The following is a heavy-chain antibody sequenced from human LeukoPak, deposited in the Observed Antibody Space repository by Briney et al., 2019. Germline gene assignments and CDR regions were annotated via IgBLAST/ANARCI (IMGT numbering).Heavy chain of an antibody. CDR2: ISYDGSTK. Sequence: GGSLRLSCAASGLTLSRYGMHWVRQAPGKGLEWVAVISYDGSTKNYADSVKDRFTISGDNSENTLYLQMSSLRVEDTAVYYCAGVPNVREGEWFDPWGQGTLSPSPQ. CDR3: AGVPNVREGEWFDP. D-gene: IGHD3-16*01. CDR1: GLTLSRYG. V-gene: IGHV3-30*03. J-gene: IGHJ5*02.